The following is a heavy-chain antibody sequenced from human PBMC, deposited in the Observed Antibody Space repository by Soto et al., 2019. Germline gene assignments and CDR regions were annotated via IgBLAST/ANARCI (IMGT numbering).Heavy chain of an antibody. J-gene: IGHJ4*02. D-gene: IGHD3-3*01. V-gene: IGHV2-5*02. CDR1: GFSLTTSGVG. Sequence: QITLNESGPTVVRPTETLTLTCRFSGFSLTTSGVGVGWIRQSPGKAPEWLAHIYWDDDKRYSASLKSRLTITKDTSTNQVVLTVSDLDPTDTATYYCAHRVLRTVFGLVTTTAIYFDFWGQGTPVAVSS. CDR3: AHRVLRTVFGLVTTTAIYFDF. CDR2: IYWDDDK.